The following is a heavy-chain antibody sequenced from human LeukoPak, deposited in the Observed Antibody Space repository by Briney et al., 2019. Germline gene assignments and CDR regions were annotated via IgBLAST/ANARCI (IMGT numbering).Heavy chain of an antibody. CDR1: GFIFSSYA. V-gene: IGHV3-23*01. CDR2: IGGSGADT. CDR3: AKDSPGYASSWYEDN. Sequence: GGSLRLSCAGSGFIFSSYAVSWVRQAPGKGLEWVSVIGGSGADTFYAESVKGRFIISRDNSNNKVYLQLNSLRAEDTAVYYCAKDSPGYASSWYEDNWGQGTLVTVA. J-gene: IGHJ4*02. D-gene: IGHD6-13*01.